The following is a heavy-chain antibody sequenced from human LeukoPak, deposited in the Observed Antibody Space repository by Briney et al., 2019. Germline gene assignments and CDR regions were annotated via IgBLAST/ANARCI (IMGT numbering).Heavy chain of an antibody. V-gene: IGHV1-18*04. CDR3: ARALGEADIVVVPAADYGY. Sequence: ASVKVSCKASGYTFTGYYMHWVRQAPGQGLEWMGWISAYNGNTNYAQKHQGRVTMTTDTSTSTAYMELRSLRSDDTAVYYCARALGEADIVVVPAADYGYWGQGTLVTVSS. CDR2: ISAYNGNT. D-gene: IGHD2-2*01. J-gene: IGHJ4*02. CDR1: GYTFTGYY.